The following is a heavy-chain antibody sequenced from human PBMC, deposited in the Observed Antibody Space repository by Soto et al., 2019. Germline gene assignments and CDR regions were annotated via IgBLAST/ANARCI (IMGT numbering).Heavy chain of an antibody. V-gene: IGHV4-59*08. CDR3: ARLGGRYQAFDY. D-gene: IGHD2-15*01. J-gene: IGHJ4*01. CDR1: GSPISSYY. CDR2: IYYAGTT. Sequence: NPSETLSLTCNVSGSPISSYYWGWFRQPPGQGLEWVGYIYYAGTTSYNPSLRSRVAISVDASKSQFSLDLRSVTAADTAVYYCARLGGRYQAFDYWGHGALVTVS.